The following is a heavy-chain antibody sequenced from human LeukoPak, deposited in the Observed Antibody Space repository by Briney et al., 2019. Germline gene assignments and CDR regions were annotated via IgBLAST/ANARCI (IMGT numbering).Heavy chain of an antibody. D-gene: IGHD2-15*01. J-gene: IGHJ5*02. CDR1: GGSINNYY. CDR3: ARGGEYCSGDSCYPFDP. CDR2: IHYRGNT. V-gene: IGHV4-59*01. Sequence: PSETLSLTCTVSGGSINNYYWSRIRQPPGKGLEWIGYIHYRGNTNYNPSLKSRITILVDTSKNQFSLRLRSVSAADTAVYYCARGGEYCSGDSCYPFDPWGQGTLVTVSS.